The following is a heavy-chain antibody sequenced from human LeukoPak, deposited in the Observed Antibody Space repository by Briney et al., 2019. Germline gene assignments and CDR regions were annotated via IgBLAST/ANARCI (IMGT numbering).Heavy chain of an antibody. CDR2: IYYSGST. V-gene: IGHV4-59*01. Sequence: SETLSLTRTVSGGSISSYYWSWLRQPPGKGLEWLGYIYYSGSTNYNPSLKSRVTISVDTSKIQFALKLSSVTAADTVVYYCARAGYYYDSSGYFRFDPWGQGTLVTVSS. CDR1: GGSISSYY. J-gene: IGHJ5*02. CDR3: ARAGYYYDSSGYFRFDP. D-gene: IGHD3-22*01.